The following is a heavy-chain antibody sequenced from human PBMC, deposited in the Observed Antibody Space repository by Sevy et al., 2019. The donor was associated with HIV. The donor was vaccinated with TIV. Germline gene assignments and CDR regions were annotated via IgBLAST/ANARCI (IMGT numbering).Heavy chain of an antibody. V-gene: IGHV4-59*01. CDR2: IYNSGST. Sequence: SETLSLTCTLSGGSFSNYYWNWVRQPPGKGLEWIGYIYNSGSTNYNPSLESRVTMSVDTSKNQFSLKLHSVTAAGTAVYFCARVLGIRSGFDYWGQGIPVTVSS. CDR3: ARVLGIRSGFDY. D-gene: IGHD3-16*01. J-gene: IGHJ4*02. CDR1: GGSFSNYY.